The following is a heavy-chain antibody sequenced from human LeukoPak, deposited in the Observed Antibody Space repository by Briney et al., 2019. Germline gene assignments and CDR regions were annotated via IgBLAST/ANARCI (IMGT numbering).Heavy chain of an antibody. V-gene: IGHV3-74*01. J-gene: IGHJ4*02. CDR2: ITPDASST. D-gene: IGHD2-15*01. CDR3: SRDLRGRDDY. CDR1: GFTFSRYW. Sequence: GGSLRLSCTASGFTFSRYWMHWVRQVPGKGLMWVSRITPDASSTDYADSVKGRFTISRDNAKNTLYLQMNALRAEDTALYYCSRDLRGRDDYWGQGTLVTVSS.